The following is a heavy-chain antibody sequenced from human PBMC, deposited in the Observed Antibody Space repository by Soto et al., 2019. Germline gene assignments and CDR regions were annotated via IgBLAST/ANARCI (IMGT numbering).Heavy chain of an antibody. V-gene: IGHV1-46*01. CDR3: ARSIVVVTALDY. J-gene: IGHJ4*02. D-gene: IGHD2-21*02. CDR1: GYSFTSHY. Sequence: ASVKVSCKAIGYSFTSHYMHWVRQAPGQGLEWMGTIYPGGTNIAYAQKFQGRVTITRDTSASTAYMELSSLRSEDTAVYYCARSIVVVTALDYWGQGTLVTVSS. CDR2: IYPGGTNI.